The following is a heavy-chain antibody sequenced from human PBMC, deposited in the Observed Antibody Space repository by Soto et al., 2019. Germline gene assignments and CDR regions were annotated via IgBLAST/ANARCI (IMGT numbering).Heavy chain of an antibody. CDR3: AKDLNWNPTRNYFDY. D-gene: IGHD1-1*01. CDR2: ISGSGGST. CDR1: GFTFSSYA. Sequence: PGGSLRLSCAASGFTFSSYAMSWVRQAPGKGLEWVSAISGSGGSTYYADSVKGRFTISRDNSKNTLYLQMNSLRAEDTAVYYCAKDLNWNPTRNYFDYWGQGTLVTVSS. V-gene: IGHV3-23*01. J-gene: IGHJ4*02.